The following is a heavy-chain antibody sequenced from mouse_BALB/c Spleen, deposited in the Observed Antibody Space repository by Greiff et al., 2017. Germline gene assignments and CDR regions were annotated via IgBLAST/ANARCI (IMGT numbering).Heavy chain of an antibody. D-gene: IGHD1-1*01. CDR3: ARFYYYGSSYLDY. V-gene: IGHV5-6-5*01. CDR1: GFTFSSYA. J-gene: IGHJ2*01. Sequence: EVKLVESGGGLVKPGGSLKLSCAASGFTFSSYAMSWVRQTPEKGLEWVASISSGGSTYYPDSVKGRFTIARDNARNILYLQMSSLRSEDTAMYYCARFYYYGSSYLDYWGQGTTLTVSS. CDR2: ISSGGST.